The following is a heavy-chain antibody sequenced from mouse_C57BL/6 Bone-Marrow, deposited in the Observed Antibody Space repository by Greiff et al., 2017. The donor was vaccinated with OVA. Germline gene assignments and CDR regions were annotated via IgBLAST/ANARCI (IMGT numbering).Heavy chain of an antibody. J-gene: IGHJ2*01. CDR2: INPGSGGT. Sequence: QVQLQQSGAELVRPGTSVKVSCKASGYAFTNYLIEWVKQRPGQGLEWIGVINPGSGGTNYNEKFKGKATLTADKSSSTAYMQLNSLTSEDSAVYFCARRGVGWGQGTTLTVSS. D-gene: IGHD3-1*01. V-gene: IGHV1-54*01. CDR1: GYAFTNYL. CDR3: ARRGVG.